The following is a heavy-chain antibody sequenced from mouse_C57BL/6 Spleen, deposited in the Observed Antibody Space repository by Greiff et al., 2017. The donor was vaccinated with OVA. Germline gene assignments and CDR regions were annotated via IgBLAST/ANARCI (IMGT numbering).Heavy chain of an antibody. CDR1: GYAFSSYW. Sequence: QVQLQQSGAELVKPGASVKISCKASGYAFSSYWMNWVKQRPGKGLEWIGQIYPGDGDTNYNGKFKGKATLTADKSSSTAYMQLSSLTSEDSAVYFCARQLTGSYYFDDWGQGTTLTVSS. CDR3: ARQLTGSYYFDD. V-gene: IGHV1-80*01. D-gene: IGHD4-1*01. CDR2: IYPGDGDT. J-gene: IGHJ2*01.